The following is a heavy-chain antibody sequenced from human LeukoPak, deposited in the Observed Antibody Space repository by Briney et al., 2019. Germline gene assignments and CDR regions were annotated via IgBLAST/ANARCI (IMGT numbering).Heavy chain of an antibody. D-gene: IGHD6-19*01. J-gene: IGHJ4*02. V-gene: IGHV1-3*01. CDR2: INAGNGDT. CDR1: GYTFTTNA. CDR3: ARGGISGWAYFDY. Sequence: ASVKVSCKASGYTFTTNAMHWVRQAPGQSLEWMGWINAGNGDTKYSQKFQGRVTITMDTSASTAYMELSSLRSEDTAVYYCARGGISGWAYFDYWGQGTLVTVSS.